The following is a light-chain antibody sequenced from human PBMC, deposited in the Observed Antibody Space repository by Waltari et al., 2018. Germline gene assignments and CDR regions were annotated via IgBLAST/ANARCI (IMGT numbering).Light chain of an antibody. CDR1: QSVSNN. V-gene: IGKV3-15*01. J-gene: IGKJ3*01. CDR2: DAS. Sequence: EIVMTQSPATLSVSPGARATLSCGASQSVSNNLACYQQEPGQAPRLLIYDASTRATGIPARFSGSGSGTEFTLTISSLQSEDFVVYYCQQYNNWPFTFGPGTKVDIK. CDR3: QQYNNWPFT.